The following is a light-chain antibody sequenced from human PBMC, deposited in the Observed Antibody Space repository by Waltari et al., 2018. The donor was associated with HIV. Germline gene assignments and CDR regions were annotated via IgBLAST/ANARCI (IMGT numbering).Light chain of an antibody. Sequence: DIALITAPGSLSVRPGNSASISCRSRQSLLNKNGYHYLDWYLHKPGQSPQLLIYLASIRAPGVPDRFSGSGSGTDFTLTISRVETDDVGLYYCMETLQTPAFGQGTRLEI. CDR1: QSLLNKNGYHY. CDR3: METLQTPA. J-gene: IGKJ1*01. V-gene: IGKV2-28*01. CDR2: LAS.